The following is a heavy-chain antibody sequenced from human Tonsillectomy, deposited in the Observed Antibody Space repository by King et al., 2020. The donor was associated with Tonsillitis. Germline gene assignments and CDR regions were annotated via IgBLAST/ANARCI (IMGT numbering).Heavy chain of an antibody. CDR1: GFTFSSYD. CDR3: ARGRDGYADY. J-gene: IGHJ4*02. Sequence: VQLVEFGGGLVQPGGSLRLSCAASGFTFSSYDMHWVRQAPGKGLEWVSAIATTGDTYYRDSVTGRFTVSRENAKNSLYLQMNTLSAGDTAVYYCARGRDGYADYWGQGTLITVSS. V-gene: IGHV3-13*01. D-gene: IGHD5-24*01. CDR2: IATTGDT.